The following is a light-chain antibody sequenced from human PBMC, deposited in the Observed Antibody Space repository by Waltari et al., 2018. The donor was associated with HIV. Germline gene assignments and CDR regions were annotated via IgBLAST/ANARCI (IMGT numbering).Light chain of an antibody. V-gene: IGLV3-19*01. Sequence: SSELTQDPAVSVALGQTVRITCQGDSLRNYFARWYQQKPGQAPILVIYGNTNRHSGIPDRFSGSNSGNAASLTITGAQAGDEADYYCNSRDSSGNRVVFGGGTKLTVL. CDR3: NSRDSSGNRVV. CDR2: GNT. CDR1: SLRNYF. J-gene: IGLJ2*01.